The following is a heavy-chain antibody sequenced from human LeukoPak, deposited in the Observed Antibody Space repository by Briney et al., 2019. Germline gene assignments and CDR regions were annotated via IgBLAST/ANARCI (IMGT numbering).Heavy chain of an antibody. CDR1: GFTFSSYA. V-gene: IGHV3-23*01. Sequence: PGGSLRLSCAASGFTFSSYAMSWVRQAPGKGLEWVSAISGSGGSTYYADSVKGRFTISRDNSKNTLYLQMNSLRAEDTAVYYCAKAWDGDPYYYYYMDVWGKGTTVTVSS. D-gene: IGHD3-10*01. CDR2: ISGSGGST. CDR3: AKAWDGDPYYYYYMDV. J-gene: IGHJ6*03.